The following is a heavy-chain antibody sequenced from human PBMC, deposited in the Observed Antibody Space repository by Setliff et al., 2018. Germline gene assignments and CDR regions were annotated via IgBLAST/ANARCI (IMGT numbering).Heavy chain of an antibody. CDR3: ARVAIVGPPS. D-gene: IGHD2-21*01. CDR2: IGARNVKT. V-gene: IGHV1-18*04. J-gene: IGHJ5*02. Sequence: ASAKVSCKASGYTFTTYGISWVRQAPGQGLEWMGWIGARNVKTNYAQKFQDRVTMTTDTSTSTGYMELSRLRSDDTAVYYCARVAIVGPPSWGQGTLVTVS. CDR1: GYTFTTYG.